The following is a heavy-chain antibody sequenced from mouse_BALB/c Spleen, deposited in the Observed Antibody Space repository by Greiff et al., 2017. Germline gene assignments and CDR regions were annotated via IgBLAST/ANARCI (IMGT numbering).Heavy chain of an antibody. CDR1: GFSLTSYG. CDR3: ARDAYRYDGPYYYAMDY. CDR2: IWAGGST. V-gene: IGHV2-9*02. J-gene: IGHJ4*01. Sequence: VMLVESGPGLVAPSQSLSITCTVSGFSLTSYGVHWVRQPPGKGLEWLGVIWAGGSTNYNSALMSRLSISKDNSKSQVFLKMNSLQTDDTAMYYCARDAYRYDGPYYYAMDYWGQGTSVTVSS. D-gene: IGHD2-14*01.